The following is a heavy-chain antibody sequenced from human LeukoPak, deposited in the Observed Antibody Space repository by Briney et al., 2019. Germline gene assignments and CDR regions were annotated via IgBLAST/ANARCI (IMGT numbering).Heavy chain of an antibody. V-gene: IGHV4-59*01. CDR2: IYYSGST. J-gene: IGHJ3*02. CDR3: ASTINWGYDAFDI. CDR1: GGFISSYY. D-gene: IGHD7-27*01. Sequence: PSETLSLTCTVSGGFISSYYWSWIRQPPGKGLEWIGYIYYSGSTNYNPSLKSRVTISVDTSKNQFSLKLSSVTAADTAVYYCASTINWGYDAFDIWGQGTMVTVSS.